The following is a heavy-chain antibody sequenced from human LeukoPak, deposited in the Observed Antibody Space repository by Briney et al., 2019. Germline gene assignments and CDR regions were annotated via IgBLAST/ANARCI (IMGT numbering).Heavy chain of an antibody. CDR3: ARDGDTYCDILTGYPTFDY. Sequence: GASVKVSCKASGGTFSSYAISWVRQAPGQGLEWMGGIIPIFGTANYAQKFQGRVTITADESTSTAYMELSSLRSEDTAVYYCARDGDTYCDILTGYPTFDYWGQGTLVTVSS. CDR2: IIPIFGTA. D-gene: IGHD3-9*01. V-gene: IGHV1-69*13. J-gene: IGHJ4*02. CDR1: GGTFSSYA.